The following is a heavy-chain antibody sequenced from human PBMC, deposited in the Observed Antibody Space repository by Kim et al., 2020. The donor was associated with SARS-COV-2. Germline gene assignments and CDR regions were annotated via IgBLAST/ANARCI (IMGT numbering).Heavy chain of an antibody. Sequence: SETLSLTCTVSGGSISSSSYYWGWIRQPPGKGLEWIGSIYYSGSTYYNPSLKSRVTISVDTSKNQFYLKLSSVTAADTAVYYCARQSKLRYFDWLGYFDLWGRGTLVTVSS. D-gene: IGHD3-9*01. CDR1: GGSISSSSYY. CDR2: IYYSGST. CDR3: ARQSKLRYFDWLGYFDL. V-gene: IGHV4-39*01. J-gene: IGHJ2*01.